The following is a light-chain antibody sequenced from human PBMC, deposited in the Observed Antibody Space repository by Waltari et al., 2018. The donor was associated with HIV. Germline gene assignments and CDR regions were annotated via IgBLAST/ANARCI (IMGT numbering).Light chain of an antibody. CDR3: NSRDSSGNHVV. V-gene: IGLV3-19*01. CDR1: RLRRYY. J-gene: IGLJ2*01. Sequence: SSELTQDPAVSVALGPTVRITCQGDRLRRYYARWYQQKPGQAPVLVIFGKNDRPSGIPDRFSGSDSGNTASLTITGAQAEDEADYYCNSRDSSGNHVVFGGGTKLTVL. CDR2: GKN.